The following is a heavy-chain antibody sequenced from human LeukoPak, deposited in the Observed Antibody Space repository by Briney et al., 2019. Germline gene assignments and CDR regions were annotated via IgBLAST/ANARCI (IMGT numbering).Heavy chain of an antibody. CDR2: IHSSGTVK. CDR1: GFPLSSYS. CDR3: ALLTVASDFDY. J-gene: IGHJ4*02. D-gene: IGHD5-12*01. V-gene: IGHV3-48*04. Sequence: GGSLRLSCAASGFPLSSYSINWVRQAPGKGLEWVSNIHSSGTVKYYSDSVKGRFSISRDNAKSSLYLQMNSLRVEDTAVYYCALLTVASDFDYWGQGALVTVSS.